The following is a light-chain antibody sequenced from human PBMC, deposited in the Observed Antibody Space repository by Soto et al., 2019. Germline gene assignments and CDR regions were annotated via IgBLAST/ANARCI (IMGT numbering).Light chain of an antibody. J-gene: IGLJ1*01. CDR1: SSDVGAYDY. Sequence: QSALTQPAPVSGSPGQSITISCTGTSSDVGAYDYVSWYQQHPDKAPKLIIYVVSNRPSGVSNRFSGSKSGNTASLTISGLQAEDEADYYCSLYTSSDTPYVFGTGTKLTVL. V-gene: IGLV2-14*01. CDR2: VVS. CDR3: SLYTSSDTPYV.